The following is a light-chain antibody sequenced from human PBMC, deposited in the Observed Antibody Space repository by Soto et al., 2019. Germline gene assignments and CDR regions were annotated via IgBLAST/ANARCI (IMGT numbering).Light chain of an antibody. Sequence: QSALTQPPSVSGSPGQSVTISCTGTASDVGGHDRVSWYQQPPGKAPKLMIYEVSNRPSGVSNRFSGSKSGNTASLTISGLQAGDEADYYCSSFAGTNSFVFGTGTKLTVL. CDR1: ASDVGGHDR. V-gene: IGLV2-18*02. CDR3: SSFAGTNSFV. CDR2: EVS. J-gene: IGLJ1*01.